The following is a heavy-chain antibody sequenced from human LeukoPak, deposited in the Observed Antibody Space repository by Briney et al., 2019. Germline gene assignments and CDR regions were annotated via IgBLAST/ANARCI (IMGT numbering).Heavy chain of an antibody. Sequence: SETLSLTCTVSGGSISSSSYYWGWIRQPPGKGLEWIGSIYYSGSTYYNPSLKSRVTISVDTSKNQFSLKLSSVTAADTAVYYCAREFRVEWPDYYYYMDVWGKGTTVTVSS. CDR2: IYYSGST. CDR3: AREFRVEWPDYYYYMDV. J-gene: IGHJ6*03. V-gene: IGHV4-39*07. D-gene: IGHD3-3*01. CDR1: GGSISSSSYY.